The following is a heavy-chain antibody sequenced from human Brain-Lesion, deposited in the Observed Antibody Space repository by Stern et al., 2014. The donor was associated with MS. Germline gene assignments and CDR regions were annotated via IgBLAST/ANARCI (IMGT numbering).Heavy chain of an antibody. V-gene: IGHV4-61*02. J-gene: IGHJ6*02. Sequence: QLQLQESGPGLVKPSQTLSLSCTVSGGSISSGGYYWSWIRQPAGKGLEWIGRIFNSGSTSYNPSPKSRVTLLKDTSKNQFSLRLNSMTAADTAVYYCARGRVVPGFQYYATDVWGQGTTVIVSS. CDR1: GGSISSGGYY. CDR2: IFNSGST. D-gene: IGHD2-2*01. CDR3: ARGRVVPGFQYYATDV.